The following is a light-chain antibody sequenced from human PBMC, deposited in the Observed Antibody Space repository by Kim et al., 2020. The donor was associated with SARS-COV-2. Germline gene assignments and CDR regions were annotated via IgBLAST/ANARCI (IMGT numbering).Light chain of an antibody. CDR1: QSISSY. CDR3: QQSYSTPLT. CDR2: AAS. Sequence: ASVGDRFTITCRARQSISSYLNWYQQKPGKAPKLLIYAASSLQSGVPSRFSGSGSGTDFTLTISSLQPEDFATYYCQQSYSTPLTFGGGTKVDIK. J-gene: IGKJ4*01. V-gene: IGKV1-39*01.